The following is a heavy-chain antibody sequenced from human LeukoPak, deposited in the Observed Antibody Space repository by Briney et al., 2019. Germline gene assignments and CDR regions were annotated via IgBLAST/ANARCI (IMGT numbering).Heavy chain of an antibody. D-gene: IGHD6-19*01. Sequence: GVLRLSCAASGFTFSNYNMNWVRQAPGKGLEWVSYISSSSGIIYYADSVKGRFTISRDNAKNSLYLQMNSLRAEDTAVYYCAKDRLIVAVAGNWFDPWGQGTLVTVSS. CDR1: GFTFSNYN. V-gene: IGHV3-48*04. CDR2: ISSSSGII. CDR3: AKDRLIVAVAGNWFDP. J-gene: IGHJ5*02.